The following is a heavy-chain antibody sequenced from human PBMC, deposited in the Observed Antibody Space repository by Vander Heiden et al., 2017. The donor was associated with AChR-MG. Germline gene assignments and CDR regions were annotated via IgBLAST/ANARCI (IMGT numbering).Heavy chain of an antibody. CDR1: GFTVSSNY. CDR3: AREARGSSGYYRDAFDI. J-gene: IGHJ3*02. CDR2: IYSGGST. V-gene: IGHV3-53*02. Sequence: EVQLVETGGGLIQPGGSLRLSCAASGFTVSSNYMSWVRQAPGKGLEWVSVIYSGGSTYYADSVKGRFTISRDNSKNTLYLQMNSLRAEDTAVYYCAREARGSSGYYRDAFDIWGQGTMVTVSS. D-gene: IGHD3-22*01.